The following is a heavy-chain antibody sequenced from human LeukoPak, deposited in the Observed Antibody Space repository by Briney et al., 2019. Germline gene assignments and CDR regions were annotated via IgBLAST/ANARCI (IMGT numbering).Heavy chain of an antibody. CDR2: VSHDGGTK. Sequence: GGSLRLSCAASGFTFSNYGMQWVRQAPGKGLEGLAVVSHDGGTKFYADSVKGRFTISRDNSKNTLDLEMYSLTTEDTAVYYCAKEPTSYSSGWYFQHWGQGTLVTVSS. V-gene: IGHV3-30*18. CDR3: AKEPTSYSSGWYFQH. J-gene: IGHJ1*01. CDR1: GFTFSNYG. D-gene: IGHD6-13*01.